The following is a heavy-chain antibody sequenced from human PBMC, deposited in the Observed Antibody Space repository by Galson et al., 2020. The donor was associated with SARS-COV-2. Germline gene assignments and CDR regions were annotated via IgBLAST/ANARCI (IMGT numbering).Heavy chain of an antibody. CDR1: GFSLSTSGMR. V-gene: IGHV2-70*04. Sequence: SGPTLVQPTQPLTLTYTFSGFSLSTSGMRVSWIRQPPGKALEWLARIDWDDDKFYSTSLKTRLTISKDTSKNQVVLTMTNMDPVDTATYYCARAYYDILTGYYSGFDYWGQGTLVTVSS. CDR3: ARAYYDILTGYYSGFDY. D-gene: IGHD3-9*01. J-gene: IGHJ4*02. CDR2: IDWDDDK.